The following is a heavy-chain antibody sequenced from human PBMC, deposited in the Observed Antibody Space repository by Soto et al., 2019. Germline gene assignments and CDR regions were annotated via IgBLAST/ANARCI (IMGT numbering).Heavy chain of an antibody. V-gene: IGHV4-4*07. D-gene: IGHD1-26*01. Sequence: PWVPRSLNFRVAVDSLSRYEWTWFSQPPGTGLEWIGRIYATGATDYNPSLKSRISTSVDMSKKQFSLTLRSVTAEDTAIYYCVRDGTKNLRDRFEPWGRGILVTVSA. J-gene: IGHJ5*02. CDR2: IYATGAT. CDR1: VDSLSRYE. CDR3: VRDGTKNLRDRFEP.